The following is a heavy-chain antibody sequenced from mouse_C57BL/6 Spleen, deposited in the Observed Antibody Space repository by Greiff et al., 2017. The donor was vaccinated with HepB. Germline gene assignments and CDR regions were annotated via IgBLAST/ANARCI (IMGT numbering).Heavy chain of an antibody. CDR3: AREELGYYFDY. D-gene: IGHD4-1*01. V-gene: IGHV3-6*01. Sequence: DVQLQESGPGLVKPSQSLSLTCSVTGYSITSGYYWNWIRQFPGNKLEWMGYISYDGSNNYNPSLKNRISITRDTSKNQFFLKLNSVTTEDTATYYCAREELGYYFDYWGQGTTLTVSS. CDR1: GYSITSGYY. J-gene: IGHJ2*01. CDR2: ISYDGSN.